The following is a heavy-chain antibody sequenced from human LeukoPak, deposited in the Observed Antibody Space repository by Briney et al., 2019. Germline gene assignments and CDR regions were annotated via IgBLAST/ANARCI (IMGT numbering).Heavy chain of an antibody. Sequence: GGSLRPSCAASGFSFTSYAMTWGRQAPGKGLEWVSSISGTGDSTNYADSVKGRLTISRDNSKNTLYLQMNRLRAEDTAVYYCAANYGGKGDFDYWGQGTLVTVSS. D-gene: IGHD4-23*01. CDR2: ISGTGDST. CDR1: GFSFTSYA. J-gene: IGHJ4*02. CDR3: AANYGGKGDFDY. V-gene: IGHV3-23*01.